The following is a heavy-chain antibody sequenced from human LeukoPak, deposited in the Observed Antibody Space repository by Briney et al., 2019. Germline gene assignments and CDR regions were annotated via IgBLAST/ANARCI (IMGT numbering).Heavy chain of an antibody. Sequence: ASVKVSCKVSGYTLTELSMHWVRQAPGKGLERMGGFDPEDGETIYAQKFQGRVTMTEDTSTDTAYMELSSLRSEDTAVYYCATFLPIASTPDAFDIWGQGTMVTVSS. CDR1: GYTLTELS. CDR3: ATFLPIASTPDAFDI. CDR2: FDPEDGET. D-gene: IGHD2/OR15-2a*01. J-gene: IGHJ3*02. V-gene: IGHV1-24*01.